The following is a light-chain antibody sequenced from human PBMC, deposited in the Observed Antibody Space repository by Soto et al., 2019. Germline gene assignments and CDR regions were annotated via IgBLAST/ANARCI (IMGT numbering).Light chain of an antibody. CDR1: SSVVGGYNY. CDR3: CSHAGSYTYG. Sequence: QSALAQPRSVSGSPGQSLTISCTGTSSVVGGYNYVSWYQQYPGKVPKLMIYDVTKRPSGVPDRFSGSKSGNTASLTISGLQAEDEADYYCCSHAGSYTYGFGTGTKVTVL. V-gene: IGLV2-11*01. CDR2: DVT. J-gene: IGLJ1*01.